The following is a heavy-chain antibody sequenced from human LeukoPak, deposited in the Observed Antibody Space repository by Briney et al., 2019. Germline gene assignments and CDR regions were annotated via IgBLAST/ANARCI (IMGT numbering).Heavy chain of an antibody. V-gene: IGHV3-21*01. CDR2: ISSSSSYI. CDR1: GFTFSSYS. CDR3: ARGGRWLQLWDY. D-gene: IGHD5-24*01. J-gene: IGHJ4*02. Sequence: GRSLRLSCAASGFTFSSYSMNWVRQAPGKGLEWVSSISSSSSYIYYADSVKGRFTISRDNAKNSLYLQMNSLRAEDTAVYYCARGGRWLQLWDYWGQGTLVTVSS.